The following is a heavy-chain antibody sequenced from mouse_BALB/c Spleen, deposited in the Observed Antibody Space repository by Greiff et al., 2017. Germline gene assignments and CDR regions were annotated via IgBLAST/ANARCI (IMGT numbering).Heavy chain of an antibody. Sequence: EVQGVESGGGLVKPGGSLKLSCAASGFTFSSYAMSWVRQTPEKRLEWVASISSGGSTYYPDSVKGRFTISRDNARNILYLQMSSLRSEDTAMYYCARQFITTVVDAMDYWGQGTSVTVSS. D-gene: IGHD1-1*01. J-gene: IGHJ4*01. CDR1: GFTFSSYA. CDR3: ARQFITTVVDAMDY. V-gene: IGHV5-6-5*01. CDR2: ISSGGST.